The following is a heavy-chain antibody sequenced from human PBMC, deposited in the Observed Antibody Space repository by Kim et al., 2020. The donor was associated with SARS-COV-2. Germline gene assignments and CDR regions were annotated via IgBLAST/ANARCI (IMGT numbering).Heavy chain of an antibody. V-gene: IGHV3-9*01. CDR3: AKGLYSSGWSWDY. J-gene: IGHJ4*02. D-gene: IGHD6-19*01. Sequence: YANSVKGRFTIARDNAKNALYRQMNSVRARDTGLDYCAKGLYSSGWSWDYWGQGTLVTVSS.